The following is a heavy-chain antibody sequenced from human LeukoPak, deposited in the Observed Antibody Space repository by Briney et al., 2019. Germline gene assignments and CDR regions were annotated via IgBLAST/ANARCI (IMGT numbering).Heavy chain of an antibody. V-gene: IGHV3-23*01. D-gene: IGHD6-19*01. CDR2: ISGSGGST. J-gene: IGHJ3*02. CDR3: AKDRFYSSGWYDAFDI. CDR1: GFTFSSYA. Sequence: GGSLRLSCAASGFTFSSYAMSWVRQAPGKGLEWVSAISGSGGSTYYADSVKGRFTISRDSSKNTLYLQMNSLRAEDTAVYYCAKDRFYSSGWYDAFDIWGQGTMVTVSS.